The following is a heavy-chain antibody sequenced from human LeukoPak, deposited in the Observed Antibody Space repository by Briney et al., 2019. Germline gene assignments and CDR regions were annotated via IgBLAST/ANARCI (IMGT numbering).Heavy chain of an antibody. CDR3: ASEDSSSSYFDY. Sequence: NPSQTLSLTCSVSGGSISSGDYYWSWIRQPPGKGLEWIGCIYYSGRTYYNPSLKGRITRSVDTSKNQFSLKLSSVTAADTAVYYCASEDSSSSYFDYWGQGTLVIFSS. CDR1: GGSISSGDYY. CDR2: IYYSGRT. D-gene: IGHD6-6*01. V-gene: IGHV4-30-4*08. J-gene: IGHJ4*02.